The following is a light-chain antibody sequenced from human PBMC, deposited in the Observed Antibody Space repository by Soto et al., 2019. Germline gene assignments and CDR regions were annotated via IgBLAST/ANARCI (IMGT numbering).Light chain of an antibody. CDR3: QQRINWPLT. CDR2: DAV. Sequence: ETVLTQSPATLSLSPGERATLSCRASQSVSSYLAWYQQKPGQAPRLLIYDAVNRATDIPARFSGSGSGTDFTLTIGSLEPEDSGVYYCQQRINWPLTFGGGTRVEIK. V-gene: IGKV3-11*01. CDR1: QSVSSY. J-gene: IGKJ4*01.